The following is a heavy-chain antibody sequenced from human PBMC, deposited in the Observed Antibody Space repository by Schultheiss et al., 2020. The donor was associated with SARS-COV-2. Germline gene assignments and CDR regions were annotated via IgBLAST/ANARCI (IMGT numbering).Heavy chain of an antibody. J-gene: IGHJ4*02. Sequence: GGSLRLSCAASGFTFSNYAMHWVRQAPGKGLEWVAVISYDGSNKYYADSVKGRFTISRDSSKNTVYLQMNSLRGEDTAVYYCARDGWTEGPFDYWGQGTLVTVSS. V-gene: IGHV3-30*01. CDR1: GFTFSNYA. D-gene: IGHD6-19*01. CDR3: ARDGWTEGPFDY. CDR2: ISYDGSNK.